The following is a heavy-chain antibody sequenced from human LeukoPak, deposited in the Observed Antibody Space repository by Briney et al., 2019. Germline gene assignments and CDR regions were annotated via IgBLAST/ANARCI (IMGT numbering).Heavy chain of an antibody. CDR3: ARDKSSSWYNSFHYYYGMDV. CDR2: IIPILGIA. CDR1: GGTFSSYA. D-gene: IGHD6-13*01. V-gene: IGHV1-69*04. J-gene: IGHJ6*02. Sequence: APVKVSCKASGGTFSSYAISWVRQAPGQGLEWMGRIIPILGIANYAQKFQCRVTITADKSTSTAYMELSSLRSEDTAVYYCARDKSSSWYNSFHYYYGMDVWGQGTTVTVSS.